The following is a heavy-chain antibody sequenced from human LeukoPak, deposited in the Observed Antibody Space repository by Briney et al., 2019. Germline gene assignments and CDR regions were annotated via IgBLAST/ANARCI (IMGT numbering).Heavy chain of an antibody. D-gene: IGHD3-22*01. J-gene: IGHJ4*02. CDR1: GFAFSIYA. CDR2: ITSSGTGT. CDR3: AKDRPNYYDSSGHYYRRNGDY. Sequence: GGSLRLSCAASGFAFSIYAMSWVRPAPGKGLEWVSSITSSGTGTFYADSVKGRFTISRDNSENTLYLQMNSLRAEDTAVYYCAKDRPNYYDSSGHYYRRNGDYWGQGTLVTVSS. V-gene: IGHV3-23*01.